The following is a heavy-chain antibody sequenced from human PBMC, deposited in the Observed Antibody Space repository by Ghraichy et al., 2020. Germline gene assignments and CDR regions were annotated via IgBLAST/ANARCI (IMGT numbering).Heavy chain of an antibody. Sequence: ASVKVSCKASGYTFTSYYMHWVRQAPGQGLEWMGIINPSGGSTSYAQKFQGRVTMTRDTSTSTVYMELSSLRSEDTAVYYCARSPPIFGVVIHYYYGMDVWGQGTTVTVSS. D-gene: IGHD3-3*01. CDR3: ARSPPIFGVVIHYYYGMDV. CDR1: GYTFTSYY. CDR2: INPSGGST. V-gene: IGHV1-46*01. J-gene: IGHJ6*02.